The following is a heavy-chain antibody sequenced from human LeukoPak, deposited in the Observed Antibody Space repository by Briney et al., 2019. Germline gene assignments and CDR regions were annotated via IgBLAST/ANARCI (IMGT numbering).Heavy chain of an antibody. Sequence: SETLSLTCTVSGDSITSHYWVWVRQAPGKGLEWIGYIFYSGSTNYSPSLKSRVTISVATSRNQFSLRLKSVTAADTAVYFCARTGDYSRSTGGWFDPWGQGTLVTVSS. CDR1: GDSITSHY. J-gene: IGHJ5*02. D-gene: IGHD4-11*01. CDR3: ARTGDYSRSTGGWFDP. V-gene: IGHV4-59*11. CDR2: IFYSGST.